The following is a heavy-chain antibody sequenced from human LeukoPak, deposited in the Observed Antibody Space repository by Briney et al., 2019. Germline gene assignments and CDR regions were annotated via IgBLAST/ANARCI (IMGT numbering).Heavy chain of an antibody. V-gene: IGHV4-59*08. CDR2: MHYPGST. CDR3: ARRRVEMLAIGESNWFDP. Sequence: SVALSLTCTVSGGSISTYYWNWIREPPGRGREWIGPMHYPGSTTYHPSLESRVTISLDTSKNQFSLYPNSVTAADTAGYFCARRRVEMLAIGESNWFDPWGEGSQVSVS. D-gene: IGHD5-24*01. CDR1: GGSISTYY. J-gene: IGHJ5*02.